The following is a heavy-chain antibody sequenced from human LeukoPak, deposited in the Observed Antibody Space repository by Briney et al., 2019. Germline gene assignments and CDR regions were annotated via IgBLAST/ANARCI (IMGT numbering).Heavy chain of an antibody. Sequence: GSLRLSCAASGFTFSSYAMSWVRQAPGKGLEWVSAISGSGGTSYYADSVKGRFTISRDNSKNTLYLQMSSLRAEDTAVYYCAKDRQQLLPGFYFDYWGQGTLVTVSS. J-gene: IGHJ4*02. CDR1: GFTFSSYA. CDR3: AKDRQQLLPGFYFDY. V-gene: IGHV3-23*01. CDR2: ISGSGGTS. D-gene: IGHD6-13*01.